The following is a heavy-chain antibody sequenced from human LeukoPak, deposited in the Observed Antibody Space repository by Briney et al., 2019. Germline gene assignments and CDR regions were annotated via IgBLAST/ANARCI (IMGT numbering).Heavy chain of an antibody. CDR1: GGSISSGDYY. J-gene: IGHJ3*02. CDR3: ARPILNYSGWDAFDI. V-gene: IGHV4-30-4*08. D-gene: IGHD5-12*01. CDR2: IYYSGST. Sequence: PSETLSLTCTVSGGSISSGDYYWSWIRQPSGKGLEWIGYIYYSGSTYYNPSLKGRVTISVDTSKNQFSLKLGSVTAADTAVYYCARPILNYSGWDAFDIWGQGTMVTVSS.